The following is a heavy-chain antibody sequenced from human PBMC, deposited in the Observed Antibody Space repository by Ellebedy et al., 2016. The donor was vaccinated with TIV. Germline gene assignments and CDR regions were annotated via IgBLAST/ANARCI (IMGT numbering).Heavy chain of an antibody. CDR2: ISSDGSDT. CDR3: ARDFSRQYDY. CDR1: GFTFSSYW. V-gene: IGHV3-74*03. Sequence: GESLKISCAASGFTFSSYWMHWVRQAPGKGLVWVSRISSDGSDTKYADSVKGRFTISRDSAKNTLYLHMNSLTAEDTAVYYCARDFSRQYDYWGQGTLVTVSS. J-gene: IGHJ4*02.